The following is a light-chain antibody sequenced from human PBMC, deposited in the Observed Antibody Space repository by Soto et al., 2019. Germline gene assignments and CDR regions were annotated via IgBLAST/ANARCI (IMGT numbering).Light chain of an antibody. Sequence: EIVLTQSPGTLSLSPGERATLSCRASQSVSSSYLAWYQQKPGQAPRLLISGASNRATGIPDRFSGSGSVTDFTLTISRLEPEDFAVYYCQQYGTSPFTFGPGTKVDIK. J-gene: IGKJ3*01. CDR3: QQYGTSPFT. V-gene: IGKV3-20*01. CDR2: GAS. CDR1: QSVSSSY.